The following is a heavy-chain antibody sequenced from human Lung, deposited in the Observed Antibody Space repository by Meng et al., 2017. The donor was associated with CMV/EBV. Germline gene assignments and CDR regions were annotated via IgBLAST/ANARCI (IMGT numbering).Heavy chain of an antibody. CDR1: GYTFTGYY. J-gene: IGHJ4*02. V-gene: IGHV1-2*02. D-gene: IGHD3-3*01. CDR3: SRDLVTIFGVVGTFGY. Sequence: ASXXVSXKSSGYTFTGYYMHWVRQAPGQGLEWMGWIDPNSGGTNYAQKFQGRVTMTRDTSINTAYMELSRLRSDDTAVYYCSRDLVTIFGVVGTFGYCGQGTLVTVSS. CDR2: IDPNSGGT.